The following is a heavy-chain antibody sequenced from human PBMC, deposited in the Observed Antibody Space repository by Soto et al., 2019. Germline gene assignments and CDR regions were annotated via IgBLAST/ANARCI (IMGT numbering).Heavy chain of an antibody. CDR1: GYAFSTYG. CDR3: ARDFDYGSRGYSKNPCY. Sequence: GASVKVSCKASGYAFSTYGVNWVRQAPGQGLEWMGWISTHSSKTDYAHNLQGRVTMTTDTSTATAYLELRSLRSDDTAVYYCARDFDYGSRGYSKNPCYWGQGPLVTVCS. CDR2: ISTHSSKT. D-gene: IGHD3-22*01. V-gene: IGHV1-18*01. J-gene: IGHJ4*02.